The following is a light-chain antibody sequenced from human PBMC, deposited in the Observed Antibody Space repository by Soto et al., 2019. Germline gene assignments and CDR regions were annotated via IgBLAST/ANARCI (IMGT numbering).Light chain of an antibody. CDR2: YDD. Sequence: QSVLTQPPSVSEAPRQRVTISCSGSSSNIGNNAVNWYQQLPGKAPKLLIYYDDLLPSGVSDRFSGSKSGTSASLAISGLQSADEPDYFCAPVKVFGGGPKLTLL. J-gene: IGLJ2*01. CDR3: APVKV. CDR1: SSNIGNNA. V-gene: IGLV1-36*01.